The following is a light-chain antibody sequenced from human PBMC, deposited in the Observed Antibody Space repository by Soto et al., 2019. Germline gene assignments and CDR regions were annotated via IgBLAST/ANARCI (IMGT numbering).Light chain of an antibody. J-gene: IGLJ1*01. CDR3: TSYTSSDTVYV. CDR1: RSDIGAYNY. V-gene: IGLV2-14*01. CDR2: EVN. Sequence: QSVLTQPASVSGSPGQSITISCTGTRSDIGAYNYVSWYQRHPGKAPQLLIYEVNSRPSGVSNRFSGSKSGNTASLTIYGLQPEDEADYFCTSYTSSDTVYVFGSWTKVSV.